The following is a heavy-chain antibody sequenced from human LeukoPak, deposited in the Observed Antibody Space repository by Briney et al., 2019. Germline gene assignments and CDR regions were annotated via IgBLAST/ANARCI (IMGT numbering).Heavy chain of an antibody. J-gene: IGHJ6*02. Sequence: GGSLRLSCAASGFTFSSYAMSWVRQAPGKGLEWVSAISGSGGSTYYADSVKGRFTISRDNSKNTLYLQMNSLRAEDTAVYYCAKGAGDYYDILTGYYKDSYYYYGMDVWGQGTTVTVSS. D-gene: IGHD3-9*01. CDR1: GFTFSSYA. V-gene: IGHV3-23*01. CDR2: ISGSGGST. CDR3: AKGAGDYYDILTGYYKDSYYYYGMDV.